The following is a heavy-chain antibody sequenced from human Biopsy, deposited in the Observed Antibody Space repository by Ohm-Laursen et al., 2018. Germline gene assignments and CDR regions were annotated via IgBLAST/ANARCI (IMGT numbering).Heavy chain of an antibody. J-gene: IGHJ2*01. D-gene: IGHD3-22*01. Sequence: SETLSLTCTVSGVSISSYYWSWIRQPPGKGLEWIGYVYYTGSTDYNPSLQSRVTISVDTSKNHFSLRLRSVTPADTVIYYCARDRGYYSDRSVPGYFDLWGRGTLVTVSS. CDR2: VYYTGST. V-gene: IGHV4-59*01. CDR3: ARDRGYYSDRSVPGYFDL. CDR1: GVSISSYY.